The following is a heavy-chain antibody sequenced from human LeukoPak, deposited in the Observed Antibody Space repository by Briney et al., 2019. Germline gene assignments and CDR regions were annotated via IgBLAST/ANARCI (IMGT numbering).Heavy chain of an antibody. CDR1: GYTFTSYY. CDR3: ARDGTVTVDAFDI. V-gene: IGHV1-46*01. CDR2: INPSGGST. J-gene: IGHJ3*02. D-gene: IGHD4-17*01. Sequence: GASVKVSCKAFGYTFTSYYMHWVRQAPGQGLEWMGIINPSGGSTSYAQKFQGRVTMTRDMSTSTVYMELSSLRSEDTAVYYCARDGTVTVDAFDIWGQGTMVTVSS.